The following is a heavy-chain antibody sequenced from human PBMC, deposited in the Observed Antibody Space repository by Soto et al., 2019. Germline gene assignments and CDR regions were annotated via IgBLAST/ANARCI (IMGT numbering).Heavy chain of an antibody. CDR2: INHSGST. Sequence: SETLSLTCAVCGGSFSGYYCSWIRQPPWKGLEWIGEINHSGSTNYNPSLKSRVTISVDTSKNQFSLKLSSVTAADTAVYYCARRRRALYCSSTSCYKVTFDPWGQGTLVTVSS. CDR3: ARRRRALYCSSTSCYKVTFDP. CDR1: GGSFSGYY. D-gene: IGHD2-2*02. V-gene: IGHV4-34*01. J-gene: IGHJ5*02.